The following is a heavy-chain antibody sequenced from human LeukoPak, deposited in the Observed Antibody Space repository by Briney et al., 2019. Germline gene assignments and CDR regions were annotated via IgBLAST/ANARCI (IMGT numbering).Heavy chain of an antibody. CDR1: GFTFDEYA. V-gene: IGHV3-9*01. D-gene: IGHD3/OR15-3a*01. Sequence: GGSLRLSCAASGFTFDEYAMHWVRQAPGKGLEWVSGISWNSGLIDYADSVKGRFTISRDNAKNSFFLQMNSLKAEDTAFYYCAKVGIFGLVTYYLDYWGQGTLVTVSS. CDR3: AKVGIFGLVTYYLDY. J-gene: IGHJ4*02. CDR2: ISWNSGLI.